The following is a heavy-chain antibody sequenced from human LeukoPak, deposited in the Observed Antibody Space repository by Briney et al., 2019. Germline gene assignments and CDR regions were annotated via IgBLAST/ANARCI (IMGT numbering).Heavy chain of an antibody. Sequence: PGGSLRLSCAASGFAFDDYGVSWVRQAPGKGLEWVSGINWKGGSTGYADSVKGRFTISRDNAKNSLYLQMNSLRAEDTALSYCARVSGLGSYYDSSGYPDYWGQGTLVTVSS. D-gene: IGHD3-22*01. V-gene: IGHV3-20*04. J-gene: IGHJ4*02. CDR2: INWKGGST. CDR3: ARVSGLGSYYDSSGYPDY. CDR1: GFAFDDYG.